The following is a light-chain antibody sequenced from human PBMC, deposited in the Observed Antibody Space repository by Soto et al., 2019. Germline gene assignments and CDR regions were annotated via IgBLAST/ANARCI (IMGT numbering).Light chain of an antibody. Sequence: DIQMTQSPSSESASVGDRVTITCRASQGISSELAWYQQKPGKAPKLLIYDASSLQSGVPSRLSGSGSGTDFTLTTSSRQHEDFVTYYCQQANSFPITFGQGTRLEI. J-gene: IGKJ5*01. CDR2: DAS. V-gene: IGKV1-12*01. CDR1: QGISSE. CDR3: QQANSFPIT.